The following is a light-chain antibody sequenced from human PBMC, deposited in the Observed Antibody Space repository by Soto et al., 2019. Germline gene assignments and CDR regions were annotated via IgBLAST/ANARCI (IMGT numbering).Light chain of an antibody. CDR3: CSYADSYTWV. CDR2: DVI. V-gene: IGLV2-11*01. Sequence: QSALTQPRSVSGSPGQSVTISCTGTSSDVGGYKYVSWYQQHPGRAPKLMIYDVIKRPSGVPDRFSGSKSGNTASLTISGLQAEDEADYYCCSYADSYTWVFGGGTKLTVL. CDR1: SSDVGGYKY. J-gene: IGLJ3*02.